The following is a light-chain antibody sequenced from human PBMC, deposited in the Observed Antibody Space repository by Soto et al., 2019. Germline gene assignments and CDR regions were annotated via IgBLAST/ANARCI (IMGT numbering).Light chain of an antibody. V-gene: IGLV1-44*01. CDR1: SSNIGSKT. CDR3: AAWDASLNGYV. J-gene: IGLJ1*01. Sequence: LVPQPPSASGPPGQRVTISCSGSSSNIGSKTVSWYQQLPGTVPKLLIYNSYQRPSGVPDRFSGSKSGTSASLAISGLQSEDKADYYCAAWDASLNGYVFGAGTKVTVL. CDR2: NSY.